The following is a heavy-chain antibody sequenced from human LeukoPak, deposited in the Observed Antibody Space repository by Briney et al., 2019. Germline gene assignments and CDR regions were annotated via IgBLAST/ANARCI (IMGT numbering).Heavy chain of an antibody. CDR2: ISGSGGST. CDR3: AKRGVVIRVILVGFHKEAYYFDS. CDR1: GITLSHYG. V-gene: IGHV3-23*01. Sequence: PGGSLRLSCAVSGITLSHYGMSWVRQAPGKGLEWGAGISGSGGSTNYADSVKGRFTISRDNRKNTLYLQMNSLRAEDTAVYFCAKRGVVIRVILVGFHKEAYYFDSWGQGALVTVSS. D-gene: IGHD3-22*01. J-gene: IGHJ4*02.